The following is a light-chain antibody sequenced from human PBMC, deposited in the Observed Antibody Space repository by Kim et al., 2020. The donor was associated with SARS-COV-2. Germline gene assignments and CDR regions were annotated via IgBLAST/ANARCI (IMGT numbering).Light chain of an antibody. CDR2: GKN. CDR1: SLRSYY. CDR3: NSRDSSGNHLV. V-gene: IGLV3-19*01. Sequence: SSELTQDPVVSVALGQTVRITCQGDSLRSYYASWYQQKPGQAPVLVIYGKNNRPSVIPDRFSGSSSGNTASLTITGAQAEDEADYYCNSRDSSGNHLVFGGGTQLTVL. J-gene: IGLJ2*01.